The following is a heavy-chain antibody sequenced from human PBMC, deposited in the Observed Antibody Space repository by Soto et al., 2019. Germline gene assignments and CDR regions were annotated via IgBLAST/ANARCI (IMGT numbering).Heavy chain of an antibody. CDR3: TTAPGWNPHSPYYYYMDV. V-gene: IGHV3-15*01. Sequence: GGSLRLSCAASGFTFSNAWMSWVRQAPGKGLEWVGRIKSKTDGGTTDYAEPVKGRFTISRDDSKNTLYLQMNSLKTEDTAVYYCTTAPGWNPHSPYYYYMDVWGKGTTVTVSS. D-gene: IGHD1-1*01. CDR1: GFTFSNAW. CDR2: IKSKTDGGTT. J-gene: IGHJ6*03.